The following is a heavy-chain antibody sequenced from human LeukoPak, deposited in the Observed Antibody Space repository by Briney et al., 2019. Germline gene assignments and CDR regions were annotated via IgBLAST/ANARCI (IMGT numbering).Heavy chain of an antibody. CDR2: IYHSGST. V-gene: IGHV4-38-2*02. CDR1: GYSISSDYY. Sequence: PSETLSLTCTVSGYSISSDYYWGWIRQPPGKGLEWIGSIYHSGSTYYNPSLKSRVTISIDTSKNQLSLQLTSVTAADTAVYYCARVTDWNDLDYWGPGTLVTVSS. J-gene: IGHJ4*02. CDR3: ARVTDWNDLDY. D-gene: IGHD1-1*01.